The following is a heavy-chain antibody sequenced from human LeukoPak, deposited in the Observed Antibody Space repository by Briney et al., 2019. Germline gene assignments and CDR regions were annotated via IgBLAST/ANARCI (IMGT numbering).Heavy chain of an antibody. CDR1: GYTFTSYD. CDR3: ARAFNYADDYYYYYMDV. Sequence: ASVKVSCKASGYTFTSYDINWVRQATGQGLEWMGWMNPNSGNTGYAQKFQGRVTMTRNTSISTAYMELSSLRSEDTAVYYCARAFNYADDYYYYYMDVWGKGTTVTVSS. V-gene: IGHV1-8*01. J-gene: IGHJ6*03. D-gene: IGHD3-16*01. CDR2: MNPNSGNT.